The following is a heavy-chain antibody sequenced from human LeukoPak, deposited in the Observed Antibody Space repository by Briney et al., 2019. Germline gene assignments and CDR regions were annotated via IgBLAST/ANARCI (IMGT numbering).Heavy chain of an antibody. CDR2: IIPILGIA. CDR1: GGTFSSYA. D-gene: IGHD5-12*01. CDR3: ARDPLRYDGVLI. Sequence: GASVKVSCKASGGTFSSYAISWVRQAPGQGLEWMGRIIPILGIANYAQKFQGRVTITADKSTSTAYMELSSLRSEDTAVYYCARDPLRYDGVLIWGQGTLVTVSS. V-gene: IGHV1-69*04. J-gene: IGHJ4*02.